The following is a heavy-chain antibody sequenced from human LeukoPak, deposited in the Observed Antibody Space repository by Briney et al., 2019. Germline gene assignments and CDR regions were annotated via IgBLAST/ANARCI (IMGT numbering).Heavy chain of an antibody. Sequence: SETLSLTCTVSGGSISGNYWSWIRQPPGKGLEWIGYVYYSGSTSYSTSLKSRVTMSVDTSKNQFSLRLNSVTAADSAMYYCARWYCRGDTCYHLDVWGKGATVTVSS. CDR1: GGSISGNY. J-gene: IGHJ6*03. CDR3: ARWYCRGDTCYHLDV. CDR2: VYYSGST. D-gene: IGHD2-21*02. V-gene: IGHV4-59*01.